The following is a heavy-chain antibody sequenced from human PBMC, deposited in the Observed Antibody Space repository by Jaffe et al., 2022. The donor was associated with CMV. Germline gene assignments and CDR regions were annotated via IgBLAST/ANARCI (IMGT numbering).Heavy chain of an antibody. J-gene: IGHJ6*02. D-gene: IGHD6-19*01. CDR1: GFTFSNYA. Sequence: EVRLLESGGGLVQPGGSLRLSCVASGFTFSNYAMSWVRQAPGKGLEWVSGISASGDQTYYADSVKGRFTISRDNSKNTLYLQMDSLRAEDTAVYYCAKFKFSSGWASNYYYYGMDVWGQGTTVTFSS. V-gene: IGHV3-23*01. CDR2: ISASGDQT. CDR3: AKFKFSSGWASNYYYYGMDV.